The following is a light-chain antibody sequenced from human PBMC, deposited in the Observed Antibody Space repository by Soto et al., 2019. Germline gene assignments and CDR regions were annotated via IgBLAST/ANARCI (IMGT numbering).Light chain of an antibody. Sequence: DIQMTQSPSSLSASVGDRVTITCRASQSISSYLNWYQQKPGKAPKLLIFAASTLQSGVPSRFSGSGSGTDFTLTISSLQPEDFGSYYCQQSYSILWTFGQGTKVGSK. J-gene: IGKJ1*01. CDR1: QSISSY. CDR2: AAS. CDR3: QQSYSILWT. V-gene: IGKV1-39*01.